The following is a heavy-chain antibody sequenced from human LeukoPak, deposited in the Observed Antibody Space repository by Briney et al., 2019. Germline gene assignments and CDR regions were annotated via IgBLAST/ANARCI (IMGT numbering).Heavy chain of an antibody. CDR2: IYHSGST. D-gene: IGHD3-22*01. J-gene: IGHJ4*02. V-gene: IGHV4-38-2*02. CDR1: HYYISSNYF. CDR3: ARSSDYMSY. Sequence: SETLSLTCTVSHYYISSNYFWGWIRQPPGKGLEWIGSIYHSGSTYYNPSLKSRVTISVDTSKNQFSLKLTSVTAADTAVYYCARSSDYMSYWGQGTLVTVSS.